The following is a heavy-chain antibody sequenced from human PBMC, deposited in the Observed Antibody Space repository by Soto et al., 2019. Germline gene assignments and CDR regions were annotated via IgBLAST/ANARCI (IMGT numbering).Heavy chain of an antibody. D-gene: IGHD3-10*01. CDR2: IYYIGSP. CDR3: ARGGPGFGELRWFDP. J-gene: IGHJ5*02. Sequence: QVQLQESGPGLVKPSQTLSLTCTVSGGSITSGAYYWNWIRQHPGKGLEWIGYIYYIGSPYYNPYIKSRVTISVDTSENQLSLKLTSVTAADTAVYYCARGGPGFGELRWFDPWGQGTLVTVSS. V-gene: IGHV4-31*03. CDR1: GGSITSGAYY.